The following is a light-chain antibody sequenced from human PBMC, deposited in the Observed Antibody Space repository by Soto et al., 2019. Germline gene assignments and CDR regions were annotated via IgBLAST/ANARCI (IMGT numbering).Light chain of an antibody. Sequence: EVVLTHSPVTLSLSPGERATLSCRASQSFRGLLAWYQQKPGQAPRLLIYGASTRATGIPDRFSGSGSGIDFTLTINTLEPEDFAVYYCQQYGSSPLFSFGPGTKVDIK. J-gene: IGKJ3*01. V-gene: IGKV3-20*01. CDR1: QSFRGL. CDR3: QQYGSSPLFS. CDR2: GAS.